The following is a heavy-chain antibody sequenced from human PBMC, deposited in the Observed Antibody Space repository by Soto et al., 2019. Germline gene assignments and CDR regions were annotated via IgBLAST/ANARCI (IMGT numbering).Heavy chain of an antibody. CDR1: GFSFTNFA. CDR3: AKDDFTDRGDDYFDY. D-gene: IGHD2-21*02. CDR2: IGASGDIT. Sequence: SLRLSCAASGFSFTNFAMSWVRQAPGKGLEWVAGIGASGDITWYADSVKGRLSISRDNSKNTLYLQLNSLRFEDTAVYYCAKDDFTDRGDDYFDYWGPGTLATVSP. V-gene: IGHV3-23*01. J-gene: IGHJ4*02.